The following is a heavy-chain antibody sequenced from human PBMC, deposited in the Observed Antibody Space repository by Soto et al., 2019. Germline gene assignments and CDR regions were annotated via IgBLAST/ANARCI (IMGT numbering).Heavy chain of an antibody. CDR2: INPSGGST. V-gene: IGHV1-46*01. Sequence: GASVKVSCKASGYTFTSYYMHWVRQAPGQGLEWMGIINPSGGSTSYAQKFQGRVTMTRDTSTSTVYMELSSLRSEDTAVHYCARDRGSSSSPSNWFDPWGQGTLVTVSS. D-gene: IGHD6-6*01. J-gene: IGHJ5*02. CDR1: GYTFTSYY. CDR3: ARDRGSSSSPSNWFDP.